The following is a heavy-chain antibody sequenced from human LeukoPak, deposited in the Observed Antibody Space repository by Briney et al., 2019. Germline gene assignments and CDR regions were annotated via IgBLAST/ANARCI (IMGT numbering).Heavy chain of an antibody. Sequence: GGTLRLSCAASGFTFRSYGMTWVRQAPGKGLEWVSSISGSGGSTYYADSVKGRFTISRDNAKNSLYLQMNSLRAEDTAVYYCARDLLLWFGELNWFDPWGQGTLVTVSS. CDR2: ISGSGGST. CDR1: GFTFRSYG. D-gene: IGHD3-10*01. CDR3: ARDLLLWFGELNWFDP. V-gene: IGHV3-23*01. J-gene: IGHJ5*02.